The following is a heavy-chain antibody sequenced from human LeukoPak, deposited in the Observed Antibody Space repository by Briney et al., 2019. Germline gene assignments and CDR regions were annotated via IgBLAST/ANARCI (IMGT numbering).Heavy chain of an antibody. CDR1: GFTFSSFG. Sequence: PGRSLTLSCAASGFTFSSFGMHWVRQAPGKGLEWVAVIWYDASDRYYADSVKGRFTISRDNSKNTLYLQMNSLRAEDTAVYYCASFGGLAYCGGDCGYWGQGTLVTVSS. CDR2: IWYDASDR. CDR3: ASFGGLAYCGGDCGY. J-gene: IGHJ4*02. V-gene: IGHV3-33*01. D-gene: IGHD2-21*01.